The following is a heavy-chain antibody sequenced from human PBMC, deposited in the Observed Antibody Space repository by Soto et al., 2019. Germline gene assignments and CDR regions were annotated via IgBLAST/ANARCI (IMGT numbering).Heavy chain of an antibody. CDR1: GGSISIYY. CDR2: IYYSGNT. V-gene: IGHV4-59*01. Sequence: PSETLSLTCTVSGGSISIYYWSWIRQPPGKGLEWIGYIYYSGNTNYNPSLKSRVTISVDTSKNQFSLKLSSVTAADTAVYYCGRGEVDRYNWNYGIDYWGQGTLVTVSS. CDR3: GRGEVDRYNWNYGIDY. J-gene: IGHJ4*02. D-gene: IGHD1-7*01.